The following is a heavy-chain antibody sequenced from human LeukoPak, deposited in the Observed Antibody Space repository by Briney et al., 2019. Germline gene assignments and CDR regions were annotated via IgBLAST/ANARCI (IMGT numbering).Heavy chain of an antibody. D-gene: IGHD1-26*01. CDR1: GFTFDDYA. Sequence: GGSLRLSCAASGFTFDDYAMHWVRQAPGQGLEWVSGISWNSGSIGYADSVKGRFTISRDNAKNSLYLQMNSLRAEDTALYYCEKDKLALLRWYFDYWGQGTLVTVSS. J-gene: IGHJ4*02. CDR3: EKDKLALLRWYFDY. V-gene: IGHV3-9*01. CDR2: ISWNSGSI.